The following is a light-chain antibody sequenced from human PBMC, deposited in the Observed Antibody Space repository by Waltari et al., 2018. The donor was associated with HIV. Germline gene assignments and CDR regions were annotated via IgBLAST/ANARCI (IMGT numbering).Light chain of an antibody. CDR1: SSDIGYYDY. J-gene: IGLJ2*01. CDR3: SSYTRRGTVV. CDR2: EVT. Sequence: QSALTQPASVSGSPGQSIVLPCTGSSSDIGYYDYVSWYQQYPGQAPKALIYEVTSRPSGTSSRFSGSKSATTAFLAISKLQTDDEADYFCSSYTRRGTVVFGGGTMLTVL. V-gene: IGLV2-14*03.